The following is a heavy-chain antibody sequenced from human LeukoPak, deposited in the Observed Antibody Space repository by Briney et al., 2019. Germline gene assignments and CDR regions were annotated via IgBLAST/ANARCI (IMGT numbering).Heavy chain of an antibody. V-gene: IGHV3-9*01. CDR2: ISWNSGSI. CDR1: GFTFDDYA. Sequence: PGGSLRLSCAASGFTFDDYAMHWVRQAPGKGLEWVSGISWNSGSIDYADSVKGRFTISRDNAKNSLYLQMNSLRAEDTALYYCAKGTSGSYSRNWFDPWGQGTLVTVSS. D-gene: IGHD1-26*01. J-gene: IGHJ5*02. CDR3: AKGTSGSYSRNWFDP.